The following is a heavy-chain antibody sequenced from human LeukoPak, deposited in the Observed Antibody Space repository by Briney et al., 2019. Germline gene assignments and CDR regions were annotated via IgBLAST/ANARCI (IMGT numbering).Heavy chain of an antibody. CDR1: GYTFTSYG. J-gene: IGHJ5*02. CDR3: ARSSGIAAAGTTENWFDP. CDR2: ISAYNGNT. Sequence: ASVKVSCKASGYTFTSYGISWVRQAPGQGLEGMGWISAYNGNTNYAQKLQGRVTMTTDTSTSTAYMELRSLRSDDTAVYYCARSSGIAAAGTTENWFDPWGQGTLVTVSS. D-gene: IGHD6-13*01. V-gene: IGHV1-18*01.